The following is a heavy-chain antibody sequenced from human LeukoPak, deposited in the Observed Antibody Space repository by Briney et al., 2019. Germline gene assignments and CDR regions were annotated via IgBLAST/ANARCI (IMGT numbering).Heavy chain of an antibody. Sequence: SETLSLTCTVSGGSISSSSYYWSWIRQPAGKGLEGIGRIYTSGSTNYNPSLKSRVTISVDTSKNQFSLKLSSVTAADTAVYYCARQGGEWEQWLVPSRVRRGYHRMDVWGQGTTVTVSS. V-gene: IGHV4-61*02. CDR2: IYTSGST. CDR3: ARQGGEWEQWLVPSRVRRGYHRMDV. D-gene: IGHD6-19*01. J-gene: IGHJ6*02. CDR1: GGSISSSSYY.